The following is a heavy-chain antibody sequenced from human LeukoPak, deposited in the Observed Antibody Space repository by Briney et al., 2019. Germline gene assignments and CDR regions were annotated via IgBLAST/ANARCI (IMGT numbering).Heavy chain of an antibody. Sequence: GGSLRLSCVASGFTFSSYRMNWVRQAPGKGLEWISSIDYSSNFIYYGASLEGRFTISRDNAKNSLFLQINSLRVDDTAVYYCARDQTFSGFDYWGQGTVVTVSS. V-gene: IGHV3-21*01. CDR2: IDYSSNFI. D-gene: IGHD3-10*01. CDR3: ARDQTFSGFDY. CDR1: GFTFSSYR. J-gene: IGHJ4*02.